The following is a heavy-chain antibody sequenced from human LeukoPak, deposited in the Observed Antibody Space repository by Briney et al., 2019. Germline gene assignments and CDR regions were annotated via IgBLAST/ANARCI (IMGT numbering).Heavy chain of an antibody. CDR3: ARGGYYYDSSGYYYYFDC. Sequence: SETLSLTCTVSGGSISSYYWSWIRQPPGEGLEWIGYIYYSGSNNYNPSLKSRVTISVDTSKNQFSLKPSSVTAADTAVYYCARGGYYYDSSGYYYYFDCWGQGTLVTVSS. J-gene: IGHJ4*02. V-gene: IGHV4-59*01. CDR1: GGSISSYY. D-gene: IGHD3-22*01. CDR2: IYYSGSN.